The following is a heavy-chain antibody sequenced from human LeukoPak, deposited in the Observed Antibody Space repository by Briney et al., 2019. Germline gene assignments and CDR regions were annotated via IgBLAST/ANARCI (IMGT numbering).Heavy chain of an antibody. Sequence: SETLSLTCAVYGGSFSGYYWSWIRQPPGKGLEWIGEINHSGSTNYNPSLKSRVTISVDTSKNQFSLKLSSVTAADTAVYYCARAYGGDGYNYRYYYYYYMDVWGKGTTVTVSS. CDR1: GGSFSGYY. D-gene: IGHD5-24*01. V-gene: IGHV4-34*01. J-gene: IGHJ6*03. CDR2: INHSGST. CDR3: ARAYGGDGYNYRYYYYYYMDV.